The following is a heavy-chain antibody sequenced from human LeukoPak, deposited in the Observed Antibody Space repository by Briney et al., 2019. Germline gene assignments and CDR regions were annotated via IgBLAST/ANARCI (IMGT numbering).Heavy chain of an antibody. CDR2: INPSGGST. CDR3: ATKLEVVGAFDY. J-gene: IGHJ4*02. V-gene: IGHV1-46*01. CDR1: GYTFTSYY. D-gene: IGHD1-26*01. Sequence: ASVKVSCKASGYTFTSYYMHWVRQAPGQGLEWMGIINPSGGSTSYAQKFRGRVTMTRDTSTSTVYMELSSLRSEDTAVYYCATKLEVVGAFDYWGQGTLVTVSS.